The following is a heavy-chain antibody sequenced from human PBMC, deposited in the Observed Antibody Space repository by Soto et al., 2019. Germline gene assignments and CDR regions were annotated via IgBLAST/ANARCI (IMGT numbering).Heavy chain of an antibody. D-gene: IGHD5-12*01. CDR3: EGSWT. Sequence: EVQVVESGGDLVQPGGSLRLSCAASGFTIRNYAMSWVRQAPGKALEWVSGISGGSDRTYYAESVKGRFTIFKDNSKNTLYLQMRSLRVEDTAVYHCEGSWTWGQGTMVTVSS. CDR1: GFTIRNYA. V-gene: IGHV3-23*04. J-gene: IGHJ3*01. CDR2: ISGGSDRT.